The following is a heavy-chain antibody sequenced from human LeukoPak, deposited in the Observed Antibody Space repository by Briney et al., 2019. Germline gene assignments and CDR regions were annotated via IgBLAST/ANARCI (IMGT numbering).Heavy chain of an antibody. J-gene: IGHJ3*02. CDR2: VHSIGST. CDR1: GGSITGRNSF. D-gene: IGHD1-26*01. V-gene: IGHV4-39*07. CDR3: VGWELLRGAFDI. Sequence: SETLSLTCTVSGGSITGRNSFWGWIRQPPGKGLVWIGSVHSIGSTYYNPSLKSRVTISVDTSKNQFSLKLSSVTAADTAVYYCVGWELLRGAFDIWGQGTMVTVSS.